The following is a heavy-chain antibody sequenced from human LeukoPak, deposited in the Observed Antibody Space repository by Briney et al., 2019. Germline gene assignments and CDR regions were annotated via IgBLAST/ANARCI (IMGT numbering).Heavy chain of an antibody. Sequence: GESLKISCKGSGYSFTKYWIAWVRHMPGKGLEWMGIIYCGDSDTRYSPSFQGQVTISADKSISTAYLQWSSLKASDTAMYYCARFTPVKHDAFDIWGQGTMVTVSS. D-gene: IGHD4-17*01. CDR3: ARFTPVKHDAFDI. CDR1: GYSFTKYW. J-gene: IGHJ3*02. CDR2: IYCGDSDT. V-gene: IGHV5-51*01.